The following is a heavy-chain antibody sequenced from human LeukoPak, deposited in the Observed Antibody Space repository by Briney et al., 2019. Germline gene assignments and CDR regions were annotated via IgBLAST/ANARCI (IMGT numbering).Heavy chain of an antibody. J-gene: IGHJ4*02. CDR1: GFTFSSYG. V-gene: IGHV3-7*01. CDR3: ARHFPSYGKADLDY. D-gene: IGHD3-3*02. CDR2: IKEDGSEK. Sequence: GRSLRLSCAASGFTFSSYGMHWVRQAPGKGLEWVANIKEDGSEKYYVDSVKGRFTISKDNVKNSLYLQMNSLRVEDTAVYYCARHFPSYGKADLDYWGQGALVTVSS.